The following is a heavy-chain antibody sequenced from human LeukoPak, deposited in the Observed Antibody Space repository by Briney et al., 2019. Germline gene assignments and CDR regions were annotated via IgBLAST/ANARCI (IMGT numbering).Heavy chain of an antibody. V-gene: IGHV3-30*18. Sequence: GGSLRLSCAASGFTFSSYSMNWVRQAPGKGLEWVAFISYDGSTEYYADSVKGRFTISRDNSKNTQYLQMNSLRAEDTAVYYCAKDLSIHYDSRGFDPWGQGTLVTVSS. CDR1: GFTFSSYS. CDR3: AKDLSIHYDSRGFDP. CDR2: ISYDGSTE. D-gene: IGHD3-22*01. J-gene: IGHJ5*02.